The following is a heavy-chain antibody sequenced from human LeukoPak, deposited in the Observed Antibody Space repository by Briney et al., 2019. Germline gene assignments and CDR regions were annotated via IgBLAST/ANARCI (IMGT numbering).Heavy chain of an antibody. J-gene: IGHJ6*02. Sequence: GGPLRLSCGAPGITFASSGTHWGRHAPEKGVEWGADISYDVGNKYYADSLRRGYTLSRDTTKNTLFMQMNTPRAENTPLYYCASEPNQICYYYAMDFWGQGTTVTVSS. CDR1: GITFASSG. V-gene: IGHV3-30*03. CDR2: ISYDVGNK. CDR3: ASEPNQICYYYAMDF.